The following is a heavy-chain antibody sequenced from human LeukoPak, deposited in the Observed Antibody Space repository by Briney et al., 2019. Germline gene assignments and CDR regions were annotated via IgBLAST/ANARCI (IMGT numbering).Heavy chain of an antibody. CDR2: MNPNTGGA. Sequence: ASVKVSCKASGYNFTSFEINWVRLSTGQGLEWVGNMNPNTGGAGYAQKFQGRVTMTRDTSSSTAYLDLTRLQSDDTAVYFCATHSIVATVLWGQGTLVTVSS. D-gene: IGHD2-21*01. J-gene: IGHJ4*02. V-gene: IGHV1-8*01. CDR1: GYNFTSFE. CDR3: ATHSIVATVL.